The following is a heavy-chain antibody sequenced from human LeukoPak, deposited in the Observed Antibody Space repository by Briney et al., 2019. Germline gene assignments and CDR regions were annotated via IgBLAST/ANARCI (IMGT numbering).Heavy chain of an antibody. CDR1: GFTFSSYS. J-gene: IGHJ4*02. CDR2: ISSSGSTI. V-gene: IGHV3-48*04. CDR3: ARDPGIVGANRGFDY. D-gene: IGHD1-26*01. Sequence: GGSLRLSCAASGFTFSSYSMNWVRQAPGKGLEWVSYISSSGSTIYYADSVKGRFTISRDNAKNSLYLQMNSLRAEDTAVYYCARDPGIVGANRGFDYWGQGTLVTVSS.